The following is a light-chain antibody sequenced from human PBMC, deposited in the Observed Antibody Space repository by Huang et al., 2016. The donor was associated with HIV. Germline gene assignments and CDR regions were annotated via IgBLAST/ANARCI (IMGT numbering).Light chain of an antibody. CDR1: QGISSY. Sequence: IQLTQSPSSLSASVGDRVTITCRASQGISSYLAWYQQTPGKAPKLLIYAASTLQSGVPSRFSGSGSGTDFTLTISSLQPEDFATYYCQQVNSYPLTFGGGTKVEIK. J-gene: IGKJ4*01. V-gene: IGKV1-9*01. CDR2: AAS. CDR3: QQVNSYPLT.